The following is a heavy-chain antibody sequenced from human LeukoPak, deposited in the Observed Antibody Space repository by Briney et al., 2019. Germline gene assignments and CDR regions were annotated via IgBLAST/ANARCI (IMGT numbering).Heavy chain of an antibody. V-gene: IGHV4-59*01. D-gene: IGHD4-23*01. CDR2: IYYSGST. CDR1: GGSISSYY. Sequence: PSETLSLTCTVSGGSISSYYWSWIRQPPGKGLERIGYIYYSGSTNYNPSLKSRVTISVDTSKNQFSLKLSSVTAADTAVYYCARTTVVTVDAFDIWGQGTMVTVSS. J-gene: IGHJ3*02. CDR3: ARTTVVTVDAFDI.